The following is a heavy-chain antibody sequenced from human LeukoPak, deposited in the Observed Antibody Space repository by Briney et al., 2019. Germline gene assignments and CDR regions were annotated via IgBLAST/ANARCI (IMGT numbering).Heavy chain of an antibody. CDR3: ARGVAAAGTAPDY. V-gene: IGHV3-66*01. D-gene: IGHD6-13*01. J-gene: IGHJ4*02. CDR1: EFSVGSNY. CDR2: IYSGGST. Sequence: GGSLRLSCAASEFSVGSNYMTWVRQAPGKGLEWVSLIYSGGSTYYADSVKGRFTISRDNSKNTLYLQMNSLRAEDTAVYYCARGVAAAGTAPDYWGQGTLVTVSS.